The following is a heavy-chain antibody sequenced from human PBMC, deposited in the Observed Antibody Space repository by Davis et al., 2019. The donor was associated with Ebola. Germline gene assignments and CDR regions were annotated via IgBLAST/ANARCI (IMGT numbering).Heavy chain of an antibody. CDR1: GFTFSSYA. D-gene: IGHD6-13*01. V-gene: IGHV3-30-3*01. CDR2: ISYDGSNK. CDR3: ARDCVEYSSSWLLYYYYGMDV. Sequence: GGSLRLSCAASGFTFSSYAMHWVRQAPGKGLEWVAVISYDGSNKYYADSVKGRFTISRDNSKNTLYLQMNSLRAEDTAVYYCARDCVEYSSSWLLYYYYGMDVWGKGTTVTVPS. J-gene: IGHJ6*04.